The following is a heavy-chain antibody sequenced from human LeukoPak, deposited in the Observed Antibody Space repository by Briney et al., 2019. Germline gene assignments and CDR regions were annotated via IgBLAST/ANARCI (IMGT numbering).Heavy chain of an antibody. CDR2: IYYSGST. CDR3: ARCLYSSGWRRYNWFDP. CDR1: GGSISSSSYY. D-gene: IGHD6-19*01. Sequence: SETLSLTCTVSGGSISSSSYYWGWIRQPPGKGLEWIGSIYYSGSTYYNPSLKSRVTISVDTSKNQFSLKLSSVTAADTAVYYCARCLYSSGWRRYNWFDPWGQGTLVTVSS. V-gene: IGHV4-39*01. J-gene: IGHJ5*02.